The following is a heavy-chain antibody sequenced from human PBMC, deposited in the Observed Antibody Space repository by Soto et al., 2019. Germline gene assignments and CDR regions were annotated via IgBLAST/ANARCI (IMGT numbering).Heavy chain of an antibody. V-gene: IGHV4-34*01. D-gene: IGHD5-12*01. Sequence: VQLQQWGAGLLKPSETLSLTCAVYGESLSGYYWTRIRQPPGKGLEWIGEINHSESTNYNPSLNRRVTISVDTSKNQFSLKLSSVTAADTAVYYCANIVATRGMDVWGKGTTVTVSS. CDR1: GESLSGYY. CDR3: ANIVATRGMDV. J-gene: IGHJ6*03. CDR2: INHSEST.